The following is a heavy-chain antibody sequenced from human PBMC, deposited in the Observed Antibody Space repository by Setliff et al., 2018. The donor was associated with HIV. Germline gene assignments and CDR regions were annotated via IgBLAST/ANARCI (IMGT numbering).Heavy chain of an antibody. CDR2: IYNPGST. CDR1: GGSITNFY. Sequence: PSETLSLTCNVSGGSITNFYWSWIRQPPGKGLEWIGHIYNPGSTNFNPSLQSRVSMSVDVSTNQFSLRLTSVTAADTAVYYCARLRLAVMMSLDYFDLWGQGTLVTVSS. D-gene: IGHD3-16*01. CDR3: ARLRLAVMMSLDYFDL. V-gene: IGHV4-4*09. J-gene: IGHJ4*02.